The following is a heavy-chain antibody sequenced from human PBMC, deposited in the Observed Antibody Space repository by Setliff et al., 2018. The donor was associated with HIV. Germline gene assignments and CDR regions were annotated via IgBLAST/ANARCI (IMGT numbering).Heavy chain of an antibody. J-gene: IGHJ4*02. Sequence: GGSLRLSCAASGFTFSSYSMNWVRQAPGKGLEWVSYISSSSSTIYYADSVKGRFTISRDNAKNSLYLQMNSLRAEDTAVYYCARGGYYGSGSYYLQGYWGQGTLVTV. CDR1: GFTFSSYS. D-gene: IGHD3-10*01. CDR2: ISSSSSTI. CDR3: ARGGYYGSGSYYLQGY. V-gene: IGHV3-48*04.